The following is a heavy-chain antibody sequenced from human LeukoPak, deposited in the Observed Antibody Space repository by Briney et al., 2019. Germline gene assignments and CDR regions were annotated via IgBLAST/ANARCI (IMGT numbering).Heavy chain of an antibody. V-gene: IGHV3-NL1*01. CDR1: GFTFSGYS. Sequence: RAGGSLRLSCGASGFTFSGYSMNWVRQAPGRGLEWVSVIYSGGSTDYADSVRGRFTISRDNSKNILYLQMNSLRAEDTAVYYCAKDRCSNGIGCLYYYMDVWGKGTMVTISS. CDR3: AKDRCSNGIGCLYYYMDV. D-gene: IGHD2-8*01. J-gene: IGHJ6*03. CDR2: IYSGGST.